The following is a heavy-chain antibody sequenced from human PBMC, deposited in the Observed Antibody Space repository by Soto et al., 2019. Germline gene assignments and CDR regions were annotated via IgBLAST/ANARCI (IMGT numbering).Heavy chain of an antibody. D-gene: IGHD3-16*01. Sequence: GASVKVSCKASGYTFTSYGISWVRQAPGQGLEWMGWISAYDGNTNYAQKLQGRVTMTTDTSTSTAYMELRSLRSDDTAVYYCARPSLMRVAPSGMDVWGQGTTVTVSS. V-gene: IGHV1-18*01. CDR3: ARPSLMRVAPSGMDV. CDR1: GYTFTSYG. J-gene: IGHJ6*02. CDR2: ISAYDGNT.